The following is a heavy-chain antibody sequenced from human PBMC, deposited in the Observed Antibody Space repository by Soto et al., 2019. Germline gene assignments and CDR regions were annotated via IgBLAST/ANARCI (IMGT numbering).Heavy chain of an antibody. Sequence: QVQLQESGPGLVKPSQTLSLTCTVSGASITSGGYYWSWIRQHPGKGLEWIGYLYYSGSTYYNPSLXSXITISVDTSKNQFSLKLSSVTAADTAVYYCTRSIQHWGQGTLVTVSS. J-gene: IGHJ1*01. CDR3: TRSIQH. CDR1: GASITSGGYY. CDR2: LYYSGST. V-gene: IGHV4-31*03.